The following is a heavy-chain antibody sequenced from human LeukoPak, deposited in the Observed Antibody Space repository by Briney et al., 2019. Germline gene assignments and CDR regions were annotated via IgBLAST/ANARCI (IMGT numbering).Heavy chain of an antibody. CDR2: MNPNSGNT. Sequence: ASVKVSFKSSGYTFTSSDINWVRQATGQGLEWMGWMNPNSGNTGYAQKFQGRVTMTRSTSTSTAYMELSSLRAEDTAVYYCAKVRRQWELLDYWGQGNLVTVSS. V-gene: IGHV1-8*01. CDR3: AKVRRQWELLDY. D-gene: IGHD1-26*01. CDR1: GYTFTSSD. J-gene: IGHJ4*02.